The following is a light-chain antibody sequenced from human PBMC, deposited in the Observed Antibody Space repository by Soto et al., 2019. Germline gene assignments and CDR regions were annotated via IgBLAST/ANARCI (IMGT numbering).Light chain of an antibody. CDR3: QVWDSGSVV. CDR2: RDF. V-gene: IGLV3-9*01. J-gene: IGLJ2*01. CDR1: NIRSKN. Sequence: SYELTQPLSVSVALGQTAKITCEGDNIRSKNVHWDQQKAGQAPVVVINRDFNRPSGIPERISGSNSGNTATLTITSAQAGDEADYYCQVWDSGSVVFGGGTKLTVL.